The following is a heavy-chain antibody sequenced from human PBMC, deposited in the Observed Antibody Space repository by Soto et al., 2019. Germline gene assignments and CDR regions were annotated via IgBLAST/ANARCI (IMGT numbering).Heavy chain of an antibody. CDR1: GGSISSYY. CDR3: AREVLGYYDSSGYFIFDY. CDR2: IYYSGST. D-gene: IGHD3-22*01. V-gene: IGHV4-59*08. J-gene: IGHJ4*02. Sequence: SETLSLTCTVSGGSISSYYWSWIRQPPGKGLEWIGYIYYSGSTNYNPSLKSRVTISVDTSKNRFSLKLSSVTAADTAVYYCAREVLGYYDSSGYFIFDYWGQGTRVTVS.